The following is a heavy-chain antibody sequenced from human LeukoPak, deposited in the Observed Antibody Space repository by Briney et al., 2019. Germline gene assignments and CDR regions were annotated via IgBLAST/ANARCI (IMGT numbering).Heavy chain of an antibody. CDR3: ARAEVERRGLVWFDP. J-gene: IGHJ5*02. CDR1: GGSISSSSYY. CDR2: IYHSGST. D-gene: IGHD1-1*01. V-gene: IGHV4-39*07. Sequence: SETLSLTCTVSGGSISSSSYYWGWIRQPPGKGLEWIGYIYHSGSTYYNPSLKSRVTISVDRSKNQFSLKLSSVTAADTAVYYCARAEVERRGLVWFDPWGQGTLVTVSS.